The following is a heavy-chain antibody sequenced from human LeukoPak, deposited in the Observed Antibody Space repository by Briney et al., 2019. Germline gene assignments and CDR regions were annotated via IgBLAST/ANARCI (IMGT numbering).Heavy chain of an antibody. CDR3: ARALPAGPFDY. Sequence: GGSLRLSCAASGFTFSSYSTNWVRQAPGKGLEWVSYISSSGSTIYYADSVKGRFTISRDNAKNSLYLQMNSLRAEDTAVYYCARALPAGPFDYWGQGTLVTVSS. D-gene: IGHD2-2*01. CDR1: GFTFSSYS. V-gene: IGHV3-48*04. CDR2: ISSSGSTI. J-gene: IGHJ4*02.